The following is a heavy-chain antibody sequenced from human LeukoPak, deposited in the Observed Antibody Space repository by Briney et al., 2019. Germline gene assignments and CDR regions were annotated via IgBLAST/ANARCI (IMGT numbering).Heavy chain of an antibody. CDR2: IRSKTFGGTT. D-gene: IGHD3-22*01. Sequence: GGSLRLSCSTSGFTFGDYGLVWVREAPGKGLEWVGFIRSKTFGGTTDYAASVKGRFTLSRDDSKSFAYLQMNSLKPEDTAVYYCTRLDYYDSSGYYYGWNYFDYWGQGTLVTVSS. CDR1: GFTFGDYG. CDR3: TRLDYYDSSGYYYGWNYFDY. V-gene: IGHV3-49*04. J-gene: IGHJ4*02.